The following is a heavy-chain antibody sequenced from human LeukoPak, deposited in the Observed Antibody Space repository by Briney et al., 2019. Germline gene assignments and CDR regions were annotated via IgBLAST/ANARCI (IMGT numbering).Heavy chain of an antibody. Sequence: GGSLRLSCAASGFAFSNYNMNWVRQAPGKGLEWVSSISSSNSYIYYADSVKGRFTISRDNAKNSLFLQMSSLRAEDTAVYYCARDFTSGSSGWSYFDYWGQGTLVTVSS. CDR1: GFAFSNYN. J-gene: IGHJ4*02. CDR3: ARDFTSGSSGWSYFDY. D-gene: IGHD6-19*01. CDR2: ISSSNSYI. V-gene: IGHV3-21*01.